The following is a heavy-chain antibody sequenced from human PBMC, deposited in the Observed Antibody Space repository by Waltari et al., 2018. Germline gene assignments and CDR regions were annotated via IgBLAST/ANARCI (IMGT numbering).Heavy chain of an antibody. D-gene: IGHD6-19*01. CDR1: GGSISSGGYY. CDR2: IYYSGST. V-gene: IGHV4-31*03. J-gene: IGHJ4*02. CDR3: ARQIIAVAAIDY. Sequence: QVQLQESGPGLVKPSQTLSLTCTVSGGSISSGGYYWSWIRKHPGKGLEWIGYIYYSGSTYYNPSLKSRVTISVDTSKIQFSLKLSSVTAADTAVYYCARQIIAVAAIDYWGQGTLVTVSS.